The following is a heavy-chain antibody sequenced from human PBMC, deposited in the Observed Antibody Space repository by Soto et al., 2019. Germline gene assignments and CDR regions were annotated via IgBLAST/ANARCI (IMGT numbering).Heavy chain of an antibody. CDR2: INWNRGSI. J-gene: IGHJ4*02. CDR3: AKALSGYTYGPFDY. V-gene: IGHV3-9*01. Sequence: GGSLRLSCAASGFTFDDYAMHWVRQTPGKGLEWVSGINWNRGSIGYADSVKGRFTISKDIANNSLYLQMNSLRAEDTGLYYCAKALSGYTYGPFDYWGQGTQVTVSS. D-gene: IGHD5-18*01. CDR1: GFTFDDYA.